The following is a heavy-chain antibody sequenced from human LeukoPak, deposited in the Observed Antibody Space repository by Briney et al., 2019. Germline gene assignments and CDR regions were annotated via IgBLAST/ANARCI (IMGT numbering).Heavy chain of an antibody. Sequence: SETLSLTCTVSGYSITRGSYWGWIRQPPGKGLEWIANIYHSGSTYYNPSLKSRVTISVDTSKNQFSLKLSSVTAADTAIYYCARVHVNSGYYFGDAFDIWGQGTMVTVSS. CDR1: GYSITRGSY. D-gene: IGHD3-22*01. V-gene: IGHV4-38-2*02. CDR3: ARVHVNSGYYFGDAFDI. J-gene: IGHJ3*02. CDR2: IYHSGST.